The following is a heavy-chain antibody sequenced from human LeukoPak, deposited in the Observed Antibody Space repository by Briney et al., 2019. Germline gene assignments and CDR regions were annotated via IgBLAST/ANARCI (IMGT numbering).Heavy chain of an antibody. Sequence: PSQTLSLTCTVSGGAISSGGYYWSWIRQPPGKGLEWIAYIYHSGSTNYNPSLKSRVTISVDRSKNQFSLKLSSVTAADTAVYHCASHRGVSAFDIWGQGTMVTVSS. CDR2: IYHSGST. V-gene: IGHV4-30-2*01. J-gene: IGHJ3*02. CDR3: ASHRGVSAFDI. CDR1: GGAISSGGYY.